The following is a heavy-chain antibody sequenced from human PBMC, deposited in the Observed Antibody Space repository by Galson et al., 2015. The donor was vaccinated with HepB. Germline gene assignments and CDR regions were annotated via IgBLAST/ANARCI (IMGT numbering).Heavy chain of an antibody. CDR2: ISGSGDKT. Sequence: SLRLSCAASGFPFSSYAMTRVRQAPGKGLDWVSAISGSGDKTFYADSVKGRFTISRDNSKDTLYLQMNSLRAEDTAVYYCAKIRVEREYCSTTSCPEGFGPWGQGTLVTVSS. J-gene: IGHJ5*02. V-gene: IGHV3-23*01. CDR3: AKIRVEREYCSTTSCPEGFGP. CDR1: GFPFSSYA. D-gene: IGHD2-2*01.